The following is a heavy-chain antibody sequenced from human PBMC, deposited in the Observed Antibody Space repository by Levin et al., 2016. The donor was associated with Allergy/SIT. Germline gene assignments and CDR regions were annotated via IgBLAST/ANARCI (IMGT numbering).Heavy chain of an antibody. J-gene: IGHJ4*02. CDR2: ISSSSSYI. Sequence: GESLKISCAASGFTFSSYSMNWVRQAPGKGLEWVSSISSSSSYIYYADSVKGRFTISRDNAKNSLYLQMNSLRAEDTAVYYCAREGFPALIVGATEFDYWGQGTLVTVSS. D-gene: IGHD1-26*01. CDR1: GFTFSSYS. V-gene: IGHV3-21*01. CDR3: AREGFPALIVGATEFDY.